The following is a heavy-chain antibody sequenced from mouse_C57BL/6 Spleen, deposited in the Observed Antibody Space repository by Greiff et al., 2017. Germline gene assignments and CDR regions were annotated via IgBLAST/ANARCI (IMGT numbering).Heavy chain of an antibody. D-gene: IGHD1-1*01. V-gene: IGHV1-82*01. CDR1: GYAFSSSW. Sequence: VQLKESGPELVKPGASVKISCKASGYAFSSSWMNWVKQRPGKGLEWIGRIYPGDGDTNYNGKFKGKATLTADKSSSTAYMQLSSLTSEDSAVYFCAREGITTVVARYFDVWGTGTTVTVSS. CDR3: AREGITTVVARYFDV. CDR2: IYPGDGDT. J-gene: IGHJ1*03.